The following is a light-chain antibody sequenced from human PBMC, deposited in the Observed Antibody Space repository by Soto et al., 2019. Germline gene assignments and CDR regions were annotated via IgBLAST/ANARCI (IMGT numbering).Light chain of an antibody. J-gene: IGKJ5*01. CDR3: PQSYSTPHP. CDR2: AAS. V-gene: IGKV1-39*01. Sequence: DSQVSRSPSTLSASVEDRVTISCGASQSISRWLTWYQQKPGKAPKLLIYAASSLQSGVPSRFSGSGSGTDFTLTISSLQPEDFAPYYCPQSYSTPHPFGQVTRLEIK. CDR1: QSISRW.